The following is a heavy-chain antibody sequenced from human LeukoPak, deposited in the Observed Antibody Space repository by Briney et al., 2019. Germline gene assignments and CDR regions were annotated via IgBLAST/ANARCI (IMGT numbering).Heavy chain of an antibody. CDR2: IYYSGST. D-gene: IGHD5-12*01. J-gene: IGHJ6*04. CDR3: ARVRSGYDDLYYYYGMDV. Sequence: SETLSLTCTVSGGSISSYYWSWIRQPPGKGLEWIGDIYYSGSTNYNPSLKSRVTISVDTSKNQFSLKLSSVTAADTAVYYCARVRSGYDDLYYYYGMDVWGKGTTVTVSS. V-gene: IGHV4-59*01. CDR1: GGSISSYY.